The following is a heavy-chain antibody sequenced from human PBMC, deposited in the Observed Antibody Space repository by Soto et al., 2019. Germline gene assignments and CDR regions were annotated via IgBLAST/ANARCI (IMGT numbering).Heavy chain of an antibody. V-gene: IGHV4-30-4*01. Sequence: TSETLSLTCTVSGGSISSGDYYWSWIRQPPGKGLEWIGYIYYSGSTYYNPSLKSRVTISVDTSKNQFSLKLSSVTAADTAVYYCARTYTMIVPWAADNWFDPWGQGTLVTVSS. CDR3: ARTYTMIVPWAADNWFDP. J-gene: IGHJ5*02. CDR1: GGSISSGDYY. D-gene: IGHD3-22*01. CDR2: IYYSGST.